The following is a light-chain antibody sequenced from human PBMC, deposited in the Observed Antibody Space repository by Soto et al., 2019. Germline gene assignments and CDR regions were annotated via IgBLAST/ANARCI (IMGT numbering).Light chain of an antibody. CDR1: NSDVGAYNF. J-gene: IGLJ3*02. Sequence: HSALTQPRSVSGSPGQSVTISCTGTNSDVGAYNFVSWYQQQPGKAPKLILYDVNQRPSGVPDRLSGSKSDNTASLTISGLQTEDEADYYCCSYAGDYNLVFGGGTK. V-gene: IGLV2-11*01. CDR2: DVN. CDR3: CSYAGDYNLV.